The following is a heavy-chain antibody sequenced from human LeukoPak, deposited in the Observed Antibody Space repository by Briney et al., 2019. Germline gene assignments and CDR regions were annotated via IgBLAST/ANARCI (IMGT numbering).Heavy chain of an antibody. CDR3: ATAPHYYDSSGLDY. CDR2: FDPEDGET. Sequence: GASVKVSCKVSGYTLTELSMHWVRQAPGKGLEWMGGFDPEDGETIYAQKFQGRVTMTEDTSTDTAYMELSSLRSEDTPVYYCATAPHYYDSSGLDYWGQGTLVTVSS. CDR1: GYTLTELS. D-gene: IGHD3-22*01. V-gene: IGHV1-24*01. J-gene: IGHJ4*02.